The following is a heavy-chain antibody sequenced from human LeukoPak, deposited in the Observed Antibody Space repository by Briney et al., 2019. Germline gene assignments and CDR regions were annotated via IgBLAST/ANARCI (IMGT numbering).Heavy chain of an antibody. V-gene: IGHV1-18*01. D-gene: IGHD2-2*01. Sequence: ASVKVSCKASGYTFTSYGISWVRQAPGQGLEWMGWISAYNGNTNYAQKLQGRVTMTTDTSTSTAYMELRSLRSDDTAVYYCARSHRYCSSTSCHGGDWFDSWGQGTLVTVSS. J-gene: IGHJ5*01. CDR2: ISAYNGNT. CDR3: ARSHRYCSSTSCHGGDWFDS. CDR1: GYTFTSYG.